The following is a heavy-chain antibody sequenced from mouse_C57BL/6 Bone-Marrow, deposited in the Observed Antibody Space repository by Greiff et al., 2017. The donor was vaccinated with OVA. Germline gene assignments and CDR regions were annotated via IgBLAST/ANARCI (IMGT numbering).Heavy chain of an antibody. V-gene: IGHV3-6*01. J-gene: IGHJ1*03. CDR2: ISYDGSN. CDR1: GYSITSGYY. D-gene: IGHD1-1*01. Sequence: EVQVVESGPGLVKPSQSLSLTCSVTGYSITSGYYWNWIRQFPGNKLEWMGYISYDGSNNYNPSLKNRISITRDTSKNQFFLKLNSVTTEDTATYYCARPYYYGSSLYWYFDVWGTGTTVTVSS. CDR3: ARPYYYGSSLYWYFDV.